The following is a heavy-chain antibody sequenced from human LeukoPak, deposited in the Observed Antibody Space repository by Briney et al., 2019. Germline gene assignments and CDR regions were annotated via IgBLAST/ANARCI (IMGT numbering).Heavy chain of an antibody. V-gene: IGHV1-2*02. D-gene: IGHD3-22*01. Sequence: ASVKVSCKASGYTFTGYYMHWVRQAPGQGLEWMGWINPNSGGTNYAQKFQGRVTMTRDTSISTAYMELSRLRSDDTAVYYCARGGYYYDSSGYLGNWGQGTLVTVSS. J-gene: IGHJ4*02. CDR2: INPNSGGT. CDR1: GYTFTGYY. CDR3: ARGGYYYDSSGYLGN.